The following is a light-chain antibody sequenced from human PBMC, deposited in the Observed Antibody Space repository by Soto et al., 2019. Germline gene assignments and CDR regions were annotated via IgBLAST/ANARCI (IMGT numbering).Light chain of an antibody. CDR2: EVS. J-gene: IGLJ2*01. CDR1: SSDVGGYNF. V-gene: IGLV2-14*01. Sequence: QAVLTQPASVSGSPGQSTTISCTGTSSDVGGYNFVAWYQQHPGKAPKVMIYEVSNRPSGVSNRFSGSKSGNTASLTISGLQAEDEGDYYCSSYTSSSTLVFGGGTQLTVL. CDR3: SSYTSSSTLV.